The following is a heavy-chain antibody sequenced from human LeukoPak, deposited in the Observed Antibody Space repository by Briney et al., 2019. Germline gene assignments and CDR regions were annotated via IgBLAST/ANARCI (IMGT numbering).Heavy chain of an antibody. D-gene: IGHD3-22*01. J-gene: IGHJ4*02. CDR2: IYYSGST. V-gene: IGHV4-39*01. Sequence: SETLSLTCAVSGGSISSNSYYWGWIRQPPGKGLEWIGSIYYSGSTYYNPSLKSRVTISVDTSKNQFSLKLSSVTAADTAVYYCARMIVVVTEYYFDYWGQGTLVTVSS. CDR3: ARMIVVVTEYYFDY. CDR1: GGSISSNSYY.